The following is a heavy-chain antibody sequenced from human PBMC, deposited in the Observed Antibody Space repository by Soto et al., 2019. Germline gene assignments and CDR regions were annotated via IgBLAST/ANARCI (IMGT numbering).Heavy chain of an antibody. CDR3: AKIPVVSQLSDAFDV. CDR2: ISGGGGST. V-gene: IGHV3-23*01. D-gene: IGHD3-16*02. Sequence: PGGSLRLSCAASGFTFSTYAMNWVRQAPGKGLEWVSGISGGGGSTYYADSLKGRFTISRDNSKNTVYLQMNTLRAEDTAVYYCAKIPVVSQLSDAFDVWGQGTMVTVSS. CDR1: GFTFSTYA. J-gene: IGHJ3*01.